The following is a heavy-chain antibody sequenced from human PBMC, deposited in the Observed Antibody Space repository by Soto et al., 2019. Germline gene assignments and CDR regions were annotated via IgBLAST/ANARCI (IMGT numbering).Heavy chain of an antibody. D-gene: IGHD2-15*01. CDR2: MSGSGDST. J-gene: IGHJ4*02. CDR1: GFTFSSYA. V-gene: IGHV3-23*01. Sequence: GGSLRLSCAASGFTFSSYAMSWVRQAPGKGLEWVSGMSGSGDSTFHADSVKGRFTISRDNSKNTLYLQMNSLRAEDTAVYYCAKPTSMYGSCYSYWGQGTLVTVSS. CDR3: AKPTSMYGSCYSY.